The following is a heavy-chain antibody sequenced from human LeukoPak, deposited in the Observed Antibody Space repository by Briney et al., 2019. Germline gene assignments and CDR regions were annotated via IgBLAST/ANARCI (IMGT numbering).Heavy chain of an antibody. CDR1: GFTFSTYS. D-gene: IGHD3-10*01. CDR2: IYTGGST. Sequence: GGSLRLSCAASGFTFSTYSMNWVRQAPGKGLEWVSVIYTGGSTHYADSVKGRFTISRDNSKNTLYLQMNSLRAEDTAVYFCARANYYGSHSDTFDIWGQGTMVTVSS. J-gene: IGHJ3*02. CDR3: ARANYYGSHSDTFDI. V-gene: IGHV3-66*01.